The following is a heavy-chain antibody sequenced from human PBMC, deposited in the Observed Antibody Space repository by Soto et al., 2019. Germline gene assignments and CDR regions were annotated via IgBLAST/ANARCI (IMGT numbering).Heavy chain of an antibody. CDR3: AGAPNWAYFDF. J-gene: IGHJ4*02. CDR1: GGSISSSSYY. V-gene: IGHV4-39*07. D-gene: IGHD7-27*01. Sequence: PSETLSLTCTVSGGSISSSSYYWGWIRQPPGKGLEWIGSIYYSGSTYYNPSLKSRVAISVDTSKNQFSLNLSSVTAADTAVYYCAGAPNWAYFDFWGRGTLVTVSS. CDR2: IYYSGST.